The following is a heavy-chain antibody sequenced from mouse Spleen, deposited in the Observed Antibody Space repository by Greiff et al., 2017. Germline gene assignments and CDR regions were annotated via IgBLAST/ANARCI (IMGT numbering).Heavy chain of an antibody. V-gene: IGHV7-3*01. J-gene: IGHJ4*01. CDR3: ARYMGPGDAMDY. CDR2: IRNKANGYTT. CDR1: GFTFTDYY. Sequence: EVQLVESGGGLVQPGGSLSLSCAASGFTFTDYYMSWVRQPPGKALEWLGFIRNKANGYTTEYSASVKGRFTISRDNSQSILYLQMNALRAEDSATYYCARYMGPGDAMDYWGQGTSVTVSS.